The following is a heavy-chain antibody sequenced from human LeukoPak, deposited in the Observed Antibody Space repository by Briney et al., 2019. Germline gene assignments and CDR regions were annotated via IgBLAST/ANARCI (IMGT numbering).Heavy chain of an antibody. CDR2: ISGSGGST. CDR1: GFTFSSYA. Sequence: GGSLRLSCAASGFTFSSYAMSWVRQAPGKGLEWVSAISGSGGSTYYADSVKGRITISRDNSKNTLYLQMNSLRAEDTAIYYCASSGSYYFPFDYWGQGTLVTVSS. J-gene: IGHJ4*02. D-gene: IGHD3-10*01. CDR3: ASSGSYYFPFDY. V-gene: IGHV3-23*01.